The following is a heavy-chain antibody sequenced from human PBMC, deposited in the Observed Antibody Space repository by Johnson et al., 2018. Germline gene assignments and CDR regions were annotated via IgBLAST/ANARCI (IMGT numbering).Heavy chain of an antibody. V-gene: IGHV3-21*01. Sequence: EVQLVETGGGLVKPGGSLRLSCAASGFNFSDYPMNWVRQAPGKGLEYLSSXXXXXXYLXXAVXREGRVTISRDNPRNSLVLQMDTLTGEDTGVYYCSLGTRGYYGMDVWGQGTTVTVSS. D-gene: IGHD7-27*01. CDR1: GFNFSDYP. CDR2: XXXXXXYL. J-gene: IGHJ6*02. CDR3: SLGTRGYYGMDV.